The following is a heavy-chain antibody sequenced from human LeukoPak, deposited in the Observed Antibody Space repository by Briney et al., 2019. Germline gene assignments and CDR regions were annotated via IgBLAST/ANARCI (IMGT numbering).Heavy chain of an antibody. CDR2: IYYSGST. Sequence: SGTLSLTCAVSGGSISSHYWSWIRQPPGKGLEWIGYIYYSGSTNYNPSLKSRVTISVDTSKSQFSLRLTSVTPADTAVYYCARALSPRGGLYYFDYWGQGTLVAVSS. V-gene: IGHV4-59*11. CDR3: ARALSPRGGLYYFDY. D-gene: IGHD3-16*01. CDR1: GGSISSHY. J-gene: IGHJ4*02.